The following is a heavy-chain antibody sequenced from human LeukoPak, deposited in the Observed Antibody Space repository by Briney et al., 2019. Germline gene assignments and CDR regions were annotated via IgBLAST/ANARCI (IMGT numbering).Heavy chain of an antibody. CDR1: GYTFTTYD. J-gene: IGHJ5*02. CDR2: MNPNSGNT. Sequence: GASVKVSCKASGYTFTTYDINWVRQATGQGLEWMGWMNPNSGNTGYTQKFQGRVTMTRNTSISAAYMELSSLRSEDTAVYYCARGRGSGHKENWFDPWGQGTLVTVSS. D-gene: IGHD6-19*01. CDR3: ARGRGSGHKENWFDP. V-gene: IGHV1-8*01.